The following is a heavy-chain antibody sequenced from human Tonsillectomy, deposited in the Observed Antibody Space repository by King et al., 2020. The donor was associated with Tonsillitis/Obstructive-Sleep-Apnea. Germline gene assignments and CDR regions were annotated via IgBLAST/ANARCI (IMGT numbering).Heavy chain of an antibody. CDR1: GFTFSSYA. CDR3: ANHNPTTVVSRGYGYFDL. V-gene: IGHV3-23*04. Sequence: QLVQSGGGLVQPGGSLRLSCAASGFTFSSYAMSWVRQAPGKGLEWVSAISGSGGSTYYADSVKGRFTISRDNSKNTLYLQMNSLRAEDTAVYYCANHNPTTVVSRGYGYFDLWGRGTLVTVSS. D-gene: IGHD4-23*01. J-gene: IGHJ2*01. CDR2: ISGSGGST.